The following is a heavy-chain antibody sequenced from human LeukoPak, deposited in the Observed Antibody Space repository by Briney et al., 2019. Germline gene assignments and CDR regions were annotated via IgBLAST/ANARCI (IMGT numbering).Heavy chain of an antibody. V-gene: IGHV3-30*04. J-gene: IGHJ4*02. Sequence: GGSLRLSCVASGFTFSGYAIHWVSQAPGKGLEWVALISYDGSNKDYTHSVKGRFTISRDNSKNTLYLQMNSLRAEDSAVYYCAREYCGGECYSGFDYWGQGTLVTVSS. CDR1: GFTFSGYA. D-gene: IGHD2-21*01. CDR3: AREYCGGECYSGFDY. CDR2: ISYDGSNK.